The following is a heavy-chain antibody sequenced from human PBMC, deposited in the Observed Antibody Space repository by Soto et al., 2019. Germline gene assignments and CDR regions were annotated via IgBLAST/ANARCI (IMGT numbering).Heavy chain of an antibody. CDR3: AKYFNTGTSSTYDS. CDR1: GFTFNTYG. J-gene: IGHJ4*02. V-gene: IGHV3-23*01. Sequence: GGSLRLSCATSGFTFNTYGMAWVRQAPGKGLACVSAILGTGDRVSYVDSVKGRFTISRDNSKNTLYLQINSLRADDTAIYYCAKYFNTGTSSTYDSWGQGTLVTVSS. D-gene: IGHD1-7*01. CDR2: ILGTGDRV.